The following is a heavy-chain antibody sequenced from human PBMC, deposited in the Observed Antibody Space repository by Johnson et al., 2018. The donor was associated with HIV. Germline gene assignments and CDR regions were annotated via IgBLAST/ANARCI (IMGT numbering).Heavy chain of an antibody. D-gene: IGHD2-8*01. CDR3: ARDWEGSGTDGVYDEGFDI. V-gene: IGHV3-30*03. J-gene: IGHJ3*02. CDR2: ISYDGSNQ. CDR1: GFTFSDYY. Sequence: QMLLVESGGGLVKPGGSLRLSCAASGFTFSDYYMSWIRQAPGKGLEWVAVISYDGSNQYCADSVKGRFTISRDNSNKTVYLQMNSLRGEDTAVYYCARDWEGSGTDGVYDEGFDIWGPGTMVTVS.